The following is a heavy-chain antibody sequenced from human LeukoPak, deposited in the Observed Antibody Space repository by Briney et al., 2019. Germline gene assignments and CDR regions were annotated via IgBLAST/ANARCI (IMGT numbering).Heavy chain of an antibody. Sequence: ASVKVPCKASGCTFTSYYMHWVRQAPGQGLEWMGIINPSSGRANYAQRFHGRVTMTRDTSTSTVYMYLSSLRSEDTAMYYCARDPVTGYFDYWGQGTLVTVSS. J-gene: IGHJ4*02. CDR1: GCTFTSYY. D-gene: IGHD1-20*01. CDR2: INPSSGRA. V-gene: IGHV1-46*01. CDR3: ARDPVTGYFDY.